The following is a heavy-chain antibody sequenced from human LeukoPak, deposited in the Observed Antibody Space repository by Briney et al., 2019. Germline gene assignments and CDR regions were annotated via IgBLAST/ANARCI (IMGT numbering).Heavy chain of an antibody. J-gene: IGHJ4*02. D-gene: IGHD2-15*01. Sequence: GGSLRLSCVASGFTFSSYGMHWVRQAPGKGLEWVAFISYDGSNENIADSVKGRFIISRDNSKNTLYLQMNSLRAEDTAVYYCAKQLGYCSDGSCCFPYWGQGTLVTVSS. V-gene: IGHV3-30*18. CDR2: ISYDGSNE. CDR3: AKQLGYCSDGSCCFPY. CDR1: GFTFSSYG.